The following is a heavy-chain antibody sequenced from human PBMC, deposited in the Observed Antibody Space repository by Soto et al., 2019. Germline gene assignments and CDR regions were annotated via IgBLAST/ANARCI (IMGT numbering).Heavy chain of an antibody. CDR1: GFTFDDYG. Sequence: EEQVVESGGGLVQPGGSLRLSCEASGFTFDDYGMHWVRQGPGKGLEWVSGITWNSATIGYAASVKGRFTISRDNAKNSLYLQMSSLTTEDTAVYYCAKDRWARDSIDVWGQGTTVTVSS. CDR2: ITWNSATI. CDR3: AKDRWARDSIDV. J-gene: IGHJ6*02. V-gene: IGHV3-9*01.